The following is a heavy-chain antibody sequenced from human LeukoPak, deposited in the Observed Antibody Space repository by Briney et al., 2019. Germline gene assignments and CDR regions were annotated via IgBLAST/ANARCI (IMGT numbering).Heavy chain of an antibody. CDR2: MNPNSGNT. Sequence: ASVKVSCTASGYTFTSYDINWVRQATGQGLEWMGWMNPNSGNTGYAQKFQGRVTITRNTSISTAYMEQSSLRSEDTAVYYCARAGDTAMVYWGQGTLVTVSS. D-gene: IGHD5-18*01. V-gene: IGHV1-8*03. CDR1: GYTFTSYD. J-gene: IGHJ4*02. CDR3: ARAGDTAMVY.